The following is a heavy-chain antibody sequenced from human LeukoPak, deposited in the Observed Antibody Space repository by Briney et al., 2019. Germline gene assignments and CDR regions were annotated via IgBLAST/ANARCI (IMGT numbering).Heavy chain of an antibody. CDR2: ISSRNSYI. Sequence: GPSLTLSRAPSGFTFSNYNMNWVRHAPGKGREWVSSISSRNSYIYYAHSVNGRFTISRNNTKNSLYLRMTILPPEPPAFYYCAGDSLTGTACCWGRGNVLTVSS. V-gene: IGHV3-21*01. CDR3: AGDSLTGTACC. D-gene: IGHD2/OR15-2a*01. J-gene: IGHJ4*02. CDR1: GFTFSNYN.